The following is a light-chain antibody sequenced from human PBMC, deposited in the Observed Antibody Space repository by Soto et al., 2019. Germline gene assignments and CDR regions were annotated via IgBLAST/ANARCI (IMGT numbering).Light chain of an antibody. Sequence: DIVITQTPLSSAVTLGQAASISCRSSQSLVHDDGNTYLSWFHQRPGQPPRLLIYKVSDRFSGVPDRFSGSGAGTDFTLTISRVEPEDFAVYYCQQYGSSQETFGQGTKVDIK. CDR2: KVS. CDR3: QQYGSSQET. J-gene: IGKJ1*01. V-gene: IGKV2-24*01. CDR1: QSLVHDDGNTY.